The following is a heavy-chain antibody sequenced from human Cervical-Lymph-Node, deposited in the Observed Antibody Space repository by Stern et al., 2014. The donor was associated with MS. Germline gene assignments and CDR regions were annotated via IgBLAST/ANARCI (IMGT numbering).Heavy chain of an antibody. CDR2: ITTSNGNA. CDR1: GYTFISYG. D-gene: IGHD3-9*01. Sequence: QMQLVQSGAEVKKPGASVKVSCKTSGYTFISYGITWVRQAPGQGLEWMGWITTSNGNANYAQKVQGRASMTADTSTSSVYMELRSLRSDDTAVYYCMRGYEVSTGRDYWGQGTLVIVS. J-gene: IGHJ4*02. V-gene: IGHV1-18*01. CDR3: MRGYEVSTGRDY.